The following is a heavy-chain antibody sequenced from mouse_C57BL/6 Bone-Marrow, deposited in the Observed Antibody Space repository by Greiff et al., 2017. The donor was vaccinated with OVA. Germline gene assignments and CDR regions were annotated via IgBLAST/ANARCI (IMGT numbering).Heavy chain of an antibody. Sequence: EVQLQESGAELVRPGASVKLSCTASGFTFKDYYMHWVKQRPEQGLEWIGWIDPENGDTEYDSKFQGKATITADTSSNTAYLQLSSLTSEDTAVYYCATYDLTFWYFDVWGTGTTVTVSS. CDR3: ATYDLTFWYFDV. CDR2: IDPENGDT. CDR1: GFTFKDYY. V-gene: IGHV14-4*01. J-gene: IGHJ1*03. D-gene: IGHD4-1*01.